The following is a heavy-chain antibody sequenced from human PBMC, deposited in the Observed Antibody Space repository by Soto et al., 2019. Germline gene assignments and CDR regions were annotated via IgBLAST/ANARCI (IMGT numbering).Heavy chain of an antibody. J-gene: IGHJ5*02. V-gene: IGHV4-30-4*01. CDR2: IYYGGST. Sequence: ASETLSLTCTVSGGSISSGDYYWSWIRQPPGKGLEWIGYIYYGGSTYYNPSLKSRVTISVDTSKNQFSLKLSSVTAADTAVYYCARRLFDKNFYGSGHSNWFDPWGPGTLVTVAS. D-gene: IGHD3-10*01. CDR1: GGSISSGDYY. CDR3: ARRLFDKNFYGSGHSNWFDP.